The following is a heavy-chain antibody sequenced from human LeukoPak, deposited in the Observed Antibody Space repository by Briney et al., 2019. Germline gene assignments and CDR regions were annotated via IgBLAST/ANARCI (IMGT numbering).Heavy chain of an antibody. J-gene: IGHJ3*02. D-gene: IGHD6-19*01. CDR3: ARDRRRTSIAVGAFDI. Sequence: PSETLSLTCTVSGGSISTYSWGWIRQPPGKGLEWIANIHYGGSTDYNPSLRSRVTITADTSKNQFSLKLSSVTAADTAVYYCARDRRRTSIAVGAFDIWGQGTMVTVSS. CDR2: IHYGGST. V-gene: IGHV4-59*01. CDR1: GGSISTYS.